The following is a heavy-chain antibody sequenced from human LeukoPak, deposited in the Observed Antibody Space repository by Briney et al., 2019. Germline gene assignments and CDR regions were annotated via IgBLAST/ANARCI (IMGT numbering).Heavy chain of an antibody. CDR1: GYTFTSYD. CDR3: ARLMGSESLDFYYYYGMDV. J-gene: IGHJ6*02. CDR2: INPNSGNT. V-gene: IGHV1-8*01. D-gene: IGHD2-8*01. Sequence: ASVNVSCKASGYTFTSYDINWVRQATGQGLEWMGWINPNSGNTGYAQKFQGRVTMTRNTSISTAYMELSSLRSEDTAVYYCARLMGSESLDFYYYYGMDVWGQGTTVTVSS.